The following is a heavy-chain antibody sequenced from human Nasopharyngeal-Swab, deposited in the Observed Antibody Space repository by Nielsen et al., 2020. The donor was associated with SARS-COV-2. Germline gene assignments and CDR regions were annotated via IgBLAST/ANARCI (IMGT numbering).Heavy chain of an antibody. CDR2: IYSGGST. D-gene: IGHD4-17*01. CDR1: GFTVSSNY. J-gene: IGHJ3*02. CDR3: ARDNGDYDHAFDI. Sequence: GESLKISCAASGFTVSSNYMSWVRQAPGKGLEWVSVIYSGGSTYYADSVKGRFTISRHNSKNTLYLQMNSLRAEDTAVYYCARDNGDYDHAFDIWGQGTMVTVSS. V-gene: IGHV3-53*04.